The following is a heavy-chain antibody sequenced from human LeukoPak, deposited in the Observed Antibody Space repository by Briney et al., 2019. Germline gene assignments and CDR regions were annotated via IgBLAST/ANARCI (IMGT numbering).Heavy chain of an antibody. J-gene: IGHJ4*02. Sequence: ASVKVSCKASGYTFTNYAMNWVRQAPGHGLEWMGWINTNTRNPTYAQGFTGRFVFSLETSVSTAYLQISSLKAEDTAVYYCARVESSSYFPPDYWGQGTLVTVSS. CDR2: INTNTRNP. V-gene: IGHV7-4-1*02. CDR1: GYTFTNYA. CDR3: ARVESSSYFPPDY. D-gene: IGHD6-13*01.